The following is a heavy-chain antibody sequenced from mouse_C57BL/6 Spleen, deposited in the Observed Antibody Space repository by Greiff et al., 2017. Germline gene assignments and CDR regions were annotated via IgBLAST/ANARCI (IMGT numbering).Heavy chain of an antibody. J-gene: IGHJ4*01. CDR1: GYTFTSYW. CDR3: ARSGGYYIYAMDY. Sequence: VQLQQPGAELVRPGSSVKLSCKASGYTFTSYWMDWVKQRPGQGLEWIGNIYPSDSETHYNQKFKDKATLTVDKSSSTAYMQLSSLTSEDSAVYYCARSGGYYIYAMDYWGQGTSVTVSS. CDR2: IYPSDSET. D-gene: IGHD2-3*01. V-gene: IGHV1-61*01.